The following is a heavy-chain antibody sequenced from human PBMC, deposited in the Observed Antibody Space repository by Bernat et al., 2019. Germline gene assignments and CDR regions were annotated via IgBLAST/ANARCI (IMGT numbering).Heavy chain of an antibody. D-gene: IGHD6-13*01. CDR2: MSAYTGNT. CDR1: GYTFTSYG. V-gene: IGHV1-18*04. CDR3: ARDWRQQLVRNDDYYLDD. Sequence: QVQLVQSGAEVKKPGASVKVSCKASGYTFTSYGISWVRQAPGQGLEWMGWMSAYTGNTNYAHKLQGRVTMTTETGASTAYMGLRSLRCDDTAVYYCARDWRQQLVRNDDYYLDDWGQGTLVTGSS. J-gene: IGHJ4*02.